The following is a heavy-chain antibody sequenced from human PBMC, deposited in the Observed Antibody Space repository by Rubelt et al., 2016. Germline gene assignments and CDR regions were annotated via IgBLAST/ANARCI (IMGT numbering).Heavy chain of an antibody. D-gene: IGHD6-19*01. CDR2: IYYSGST. V-gene: IGHV4-59*08. CDR3: ARSGKQWDALDY. CDR1: GGSINSYY. Sequence: QVQLQESGPGLVKPSETLSLTCTVSGGSINSYYWSWIRQPPGKGLEWIGHIYYSGSTNYNPSLTGRVTISVDTSKNQFSLKLNSVTAADTAVYYCARSGKQWDALDYWGQGTLVTVSS. J-gene: IGHJ4*02.